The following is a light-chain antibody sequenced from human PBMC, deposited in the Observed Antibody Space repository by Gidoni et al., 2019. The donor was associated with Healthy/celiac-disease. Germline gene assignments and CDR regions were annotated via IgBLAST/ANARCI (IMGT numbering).Light chain of an antibody. CDR3: QQRSNWPPWT. V-gene: IGKV3-11*01. CDR1: QSVSSY. CDR2: DAS. Sequence: EIVLTQSPATLSLSPGERATLSCSASQSVSSYLAWYQQKPGQAPRLLIYDASNRATGIPDRFSGSGSGTDFALTISSLETEDFAVYYCQQRSNWPPWTFGQGTKVEIK. J-gene: IGKJ1*01.